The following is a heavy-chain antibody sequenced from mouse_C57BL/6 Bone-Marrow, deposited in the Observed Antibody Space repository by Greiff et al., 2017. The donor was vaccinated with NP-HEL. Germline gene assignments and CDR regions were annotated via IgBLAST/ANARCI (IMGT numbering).Heavy chain of an antibody. D-gene: IGHD2-5*01. V-gene: IGHV1-50*01. CDR1: GYTFTSYW. J-gene: IGHJ4*01. Sequence: VQLQQPGAELVKPGASVKLSCKASGYTFTSYWMQWVKQRPGQGLEWIGEIDPSDSYTNYNQKFKGKATLTVDTSSSTAYMQLSSLTSEDSAVYYCATQGYSNSGYAMDYWGQGTSVTVSS. CDR3: ATQGYSNSGYAMDY. CDR2: IDPSDSYT.